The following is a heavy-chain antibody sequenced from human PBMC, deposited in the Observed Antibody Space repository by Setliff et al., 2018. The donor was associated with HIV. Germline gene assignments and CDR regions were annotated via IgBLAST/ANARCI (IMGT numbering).Heavy chain of an antibody. D-gene: IGHD5-12*01. Sequence: GASVKVSCKASGYTFTGYYMHWVRQAPGQGLGWMGWINPNNGNTNYAQNLQGRITMTTDTSTSTAFMEVRSLRSDDTAVYYCARGSSGYDNFDYWGQGTLVTVSS. V-gene: IGHV1-18*04. CDR1: GYTFTGYY. J-gene: IGHJ4*02. CDR3: ARGSSGYDNFDY. CDR2: INPNNGNT.